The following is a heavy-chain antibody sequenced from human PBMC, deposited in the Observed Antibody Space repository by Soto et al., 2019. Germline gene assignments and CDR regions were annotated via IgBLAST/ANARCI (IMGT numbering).Heavy chain of an antibody. CDR3: AGAPYGDSGYGMDG. CDR2: IYDSGTT. Sequence: QLQLQESGSGLVKPSQTLSLTCAVSGGSISSGGYSWTWIRQPPGKGLEWIGYIYDSGTTYYNPSLTSRGTVAVDRSKNRSSLVLSSVTAEDTAVYYCAGAPYGDSGYGMDGWGQGTTVTGS. J-gene: IGHJ6*02. CDR1: GGSISSGGYS. D-gene: IGHD4-17*01. V-gene: IGHV4-30-2*01.